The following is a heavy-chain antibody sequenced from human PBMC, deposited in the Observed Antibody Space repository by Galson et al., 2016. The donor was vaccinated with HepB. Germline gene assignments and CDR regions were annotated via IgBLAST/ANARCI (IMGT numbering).Heavy chain of an antibody. D-gene: IGHD7-27*01. CDR2: FSHSGST. Sequence: TLSLTCSVSGGSISGYQWSWIRQPPGKGLEWVGYFSHSGSTSFNPSLKSRVTISMDTSKSLLSLELSSVTAADTAVYYCARHNWGSLDYWGQGTPVTVSS. CDR3: ARHNWGSLDY. CDR1: GGSISGYQ. J-gene: IGHJ4*02. V-gene: IGHV4-59*08.